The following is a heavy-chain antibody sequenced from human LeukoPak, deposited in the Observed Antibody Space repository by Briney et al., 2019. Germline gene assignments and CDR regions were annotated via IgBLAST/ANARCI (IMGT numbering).Heavy chain of an antibody. V-gene: IGHV1-18*01. CDR2: ISAYNGNT. D-gene: IGHD3-22*01. J-gene: IGHJ3*02. CDR3: ARDSVAYYYDSSGYMPAFDI. Sequence: GASVKVSCKASGYTFTSYGISWVRQAPGRGLEWMGWISAYNGNTNYAQKLQGRVTMTTDTSTSTAYMELRSLRSDDTAVYYCARDSVAYYYDSSGYMPAFDIRGQGTMVTVSS. CDR1: GYTFTSYG.